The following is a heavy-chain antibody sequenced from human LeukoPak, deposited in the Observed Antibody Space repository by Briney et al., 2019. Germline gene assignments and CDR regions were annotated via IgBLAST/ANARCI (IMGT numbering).Heavy chain of an antibody. CDR1: GYTFTSYA. J-gene: IGHJ4*02. Sequence: ASVKVSCKASGYTFTSYAISWVRQAPGQGLEWMGWISTYSGNTNYAQKFQGRITMTTETSTSTAYMELRSLRSDDTAVYHCARGGSRVVTYGNFDYWGQGTLVTVSS. D-gene: IGHD2-21*02. CDR3: ARGGSRVVTYGNFDY. V-gene: IGHV1-18*01. CDR2: ISTYSGNT.